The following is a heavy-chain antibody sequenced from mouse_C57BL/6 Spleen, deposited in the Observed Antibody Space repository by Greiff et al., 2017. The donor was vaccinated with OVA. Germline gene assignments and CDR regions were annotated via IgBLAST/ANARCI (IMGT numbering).Heavy chain of an antibody. J-gene: IGHJ1*03. V-gene: IGHV5-9-1*02. CDR1: GFTFSSYA. CDR2: ISSGGDYI. Sequence: EVQLVESGEGLVKPGGSLKLSCAASGFTFSSYAMSWVRQTPEKRLEWVAYISSGGDYIYYADTVKGRFTISRDNARNTLYLQMSSLKSEDTAMYYGTRDGYYPYWYFDVWGTGTTVTVSS. CDR3: TRDGYYPYWYFDV. D-gene: IGHD2-3*01.